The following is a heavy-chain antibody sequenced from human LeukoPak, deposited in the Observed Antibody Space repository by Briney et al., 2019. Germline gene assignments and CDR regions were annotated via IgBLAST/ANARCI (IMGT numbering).Heavy chain of an antibody. CDR3: ARGAVAATSFDY. Sequence: ASVKVSCKASGYTFTGYYMHWVRQAPGQGLEWMGWINPNSGGTNYAQKFQGRVTMTRDTSLSTAYMELSRLRSDDTAVYYCARGAVAATSFDYWGQGTLVTVSS. D-gene: IGHD6-19*01. CDR1: GYTFTGYY. CDR2: INPNSGGT. J-gene: IGHJ4*02. V-gene: IGHV1-2*02.